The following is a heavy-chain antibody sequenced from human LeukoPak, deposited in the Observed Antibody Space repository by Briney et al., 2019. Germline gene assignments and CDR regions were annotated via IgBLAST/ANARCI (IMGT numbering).Heavy chain of an antibody. CDR2: IYYSGST. D-gene: IGHD3-10*01. J-gene: IGHJ2*01. Sequence: SETLSLTCTVSGGSISSYYWSWIRQPPGKGLEWIGYIYYSGSTNYNPSLKSRVTISVDTSKNQFSLTLNSVTAADTAVYYCARAAVLRGVRHFDLWGRGTLVTVSS. CDR1: GGSISSYY. CDR3: ARAAVLRGVRHFDL. V-gene: IGHV4-59*12.